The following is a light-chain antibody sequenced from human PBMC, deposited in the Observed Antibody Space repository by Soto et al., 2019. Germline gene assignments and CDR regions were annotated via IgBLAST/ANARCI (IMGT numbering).Light chain of an antibody. CDR3: QQYYNRPPYT. CDR1: QSVSSN. J-gene: IGKJ2*01. Sequence: TLSCRASQSVSSNLAWYQQKPGQTPRLLIYGASTRATGVPPRFSGSRSGTEFTLTISSLQSEDFAVYYCQQYYNRPPYTFGQGTKVDIK. CDR2: GAS. V-gene: IGKV3-15*01.